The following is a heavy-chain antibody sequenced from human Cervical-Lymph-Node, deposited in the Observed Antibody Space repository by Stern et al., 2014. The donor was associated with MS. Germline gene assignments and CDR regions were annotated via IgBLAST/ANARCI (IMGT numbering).Heavy chain of an antibody. V-gene: IGHV1-69*01. Sequence: QVQLVQSGADLKKPGSSVKVSCKASGGTFSRTALSWVRQAPGQGLEWMGGIIPALGKPHYAQKFQGRLTITADESTSTVYMDLSSLTSDDTAVYYCARGGSSQIWFQPYFDYWGQGTLVTVSS. D-gene: IGHD3-10*01. J-gene: IGHJ4*02. CDR3: ARGGSSQIWFQPYFDY. CDR1: GGTFSRTA. CDR2: IIPALGKP.